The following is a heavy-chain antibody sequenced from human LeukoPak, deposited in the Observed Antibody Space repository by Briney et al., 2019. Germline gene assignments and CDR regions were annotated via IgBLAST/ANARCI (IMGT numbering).Heavy chain of an antibody. CDR3: ARGRSYYDILTGFFCGQFDP. CDR2: IYYSGST. V-gene: IGHV4-59*01. D-gene: IGHD3-9*01. Sequence: SETLSLTCEVSGASFSDYSWNWIRQPPGKGLEWIGYIYYSGSTNYNPSLKSRVTISVDTSKNQFSLKLSSVTAADTAVYCCARGRSYYDILTGFFCGQFDPWGQGTLVTVSS. J-gene: IGHJ5*02. CDR1: GASFSDYS.